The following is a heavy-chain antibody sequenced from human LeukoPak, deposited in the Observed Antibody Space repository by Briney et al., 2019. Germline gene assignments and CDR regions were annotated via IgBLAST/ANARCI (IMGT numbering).Heavy chain of an antibody. CDR3: ARVYCSSTSCYFGAFDI. CDR2: INPNSGGT. J-gene: IGHJ3*02. Sequence: ASVKVSCKASGYTFTGYYMHWVRQAPGQGLEWMGRINPNSGGTNYAQKFQGRVTMTRDTSISTAYMELSRLRSDDTAVYYCARVYCSSTSCYFGAFDIWGQGTMATVSS. D-gene: IGHD2-2*01. CDR1: GYTFTGYY. V-gene: IGHV1-2*06.